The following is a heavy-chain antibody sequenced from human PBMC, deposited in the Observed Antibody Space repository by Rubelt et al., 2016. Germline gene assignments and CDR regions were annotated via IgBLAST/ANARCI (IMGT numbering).Heavy chain of an antibody. Sequence: QVQLQESGPGLVKPSETLSLTCTVSGGSISSYYWSWIRQPPGKGLEWIGYIYYSGSSNYNPSLKSRVIWSVDTSKNQFSLKLSSVTAADTAVYFCARQSRGFGVPISWGQGTLVTVSS. V-gene: IGHV4-59*08. CDR1: GGSISSYY. CDR2: IYYSGSS. J-gene: IGHJ4*02. D-gene: IGHD3-16*01. CDR3: ARQSRGFGVPIS.